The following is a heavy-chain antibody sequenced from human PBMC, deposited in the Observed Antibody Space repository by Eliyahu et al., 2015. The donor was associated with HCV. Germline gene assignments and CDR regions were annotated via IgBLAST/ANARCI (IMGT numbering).Heavy chain of an antibody. J-gene: IGHJ6*02. V-gene: IGHV4-39*01. CDR2: IYYXGXT. Sequence: QLQLQESGPGLVKPSETLSLTCTVSGGXISSSSYYWGWIRQPPGKGLEXIGSIYYXGXTYYNPSLKSRVTISVDTSKNQFSLKLSSVTAADTAVYYCARAIVLMVYATSWYYGMDVWGQGTTVTVSS. D-gene: IGHD2-8*01. CDR3: ARAIVLMVYATSWYYGMDV. CDR1: GGXISSSSYY.